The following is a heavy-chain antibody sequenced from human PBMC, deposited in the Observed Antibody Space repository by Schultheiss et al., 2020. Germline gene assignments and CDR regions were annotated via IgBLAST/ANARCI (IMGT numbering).Heavy chain of an antibody. CDR1: GGSISSGSYY. D-gene: IGHD3-10*01. CDR2: IYTSGST. V-gene: IGHV4-61*02. J-gene: IGHJ6*02. Sequence: SETLSLTCTVSGGSISSGSYYWSWIRQPAGKGLEWIGRIYTSGSTNYNPSLKSRVTISVDTSKNQFSLKLSSVTAADTAVYYCARDLARALNYGSGSYFHYYYGMDVWGQGTTVTVSS. CDR3: ARDLARALNYGSGSYFHYYYGMDV.